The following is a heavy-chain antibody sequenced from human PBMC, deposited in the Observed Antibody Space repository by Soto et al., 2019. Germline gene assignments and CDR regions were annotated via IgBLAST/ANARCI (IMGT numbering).Heavy chain of an antibody. Sequence: SLRLSCAASGFTFSSYWMHWVRQAPGKGLVWVSHINSDGSSTTYADSVKGRFTISRDNAKNTLYLQMNSLRAEDTAVYYCARERIAVAGESVTFDPWGQGTLVTGSS. D-gene: IGHD6-19*01. J-gene: IGHJ5*02. CDR1: GFTFSSYW. CDR3: ARERIAVAGESVTFDP. V-gene: IGHV3-74*01. CDR2: INSDGSST.